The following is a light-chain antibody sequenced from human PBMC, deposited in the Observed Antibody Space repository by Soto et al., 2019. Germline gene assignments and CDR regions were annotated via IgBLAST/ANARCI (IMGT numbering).Light chain of an antibody. CDR2: LEGSGSY. Sequence: QPVLTQSSSASASLGSSVKLTCTLSSGHSSYIIAWHQQQPGKAPRYLMKLEGSGSYNKGSGVPDLFSGSSSGADRYLTISNLQSEDEADYYCETWDSNPSVVFGGGTKLTVL. J-gene: IGLJ2*01. CDR3: ETWDSNPSVV. V-gene: IGLV4-60*03. CDR1: SGHSSYI.